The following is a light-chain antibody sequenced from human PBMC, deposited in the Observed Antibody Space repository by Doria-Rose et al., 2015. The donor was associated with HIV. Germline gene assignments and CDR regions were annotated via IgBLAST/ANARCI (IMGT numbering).Light chain of an antibody. CDR2: DGS. J-gene: IGKJ1*01. CDR3: HQYGTSWT. CDR1: QSFSSTY. Sequence: TQSPGTLSLSPGERATLSCRASQSFSSTYLAWYQQKPGQAPSLLIYDGSTRAHGIPDRFSASGSGTDCTLTISRLEPEDFALYYCHQYGTSWTFGQGTKVEI. V-gene: IGKV3-20*01.